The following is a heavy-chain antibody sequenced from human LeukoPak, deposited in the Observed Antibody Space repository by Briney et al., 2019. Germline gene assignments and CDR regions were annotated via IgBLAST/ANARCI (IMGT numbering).Heavy chain of an antibody. Sequence: ASVKVSCKASGYTFTGYYMHWVRQAPGQGLEWMGWINPNSGGTNYAQKFQGRVTMTRDTSISTAYMELSRLRSDDTAVYYCARDPGPVRYFGWLPRGASDGMDVWGQGTTVTVSS. CDR1: GYTFTGYY. V-gene: IGHV1-2*02. CDR3: ARDPGPVRYFGWLPRGASDGMDV. CDR2: INPNSGGT. D-gene: IGHD3-9*01. J-gene: IGHJ6*02.